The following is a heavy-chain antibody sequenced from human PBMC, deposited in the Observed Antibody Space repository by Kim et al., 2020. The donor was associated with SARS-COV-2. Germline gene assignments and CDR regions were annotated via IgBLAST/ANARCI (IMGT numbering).Heavy chain of an antibody. J-gene: IGHJ3*02. CDR3: ASEVMHSSSWYRGPPDAFDI. CDR2: TYYRSKWYN. D-gene: IGHD6-13*01. CDR1: GDSVSSNSAA. V-gene: IGHV6-1*01. Sequence: SQTLSLTCAISGDSVSSNSAAWNWIRQSPSRGLEWLGRTYYRSKWYNDYAVSVKSRITINPDTSKNQFSLQLNSVTPEDTAVYYCASEVMHSSSWYRGPPDAFDIWGQGTMVTVSS.